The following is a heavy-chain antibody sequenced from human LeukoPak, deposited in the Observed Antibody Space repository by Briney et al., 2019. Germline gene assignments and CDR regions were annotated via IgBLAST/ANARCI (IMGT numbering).Heavy chain of an antibody. Sequence: GESLRISCKGSGYRFTSYWISWVRQMPGKGLEWMGRIDPSDSYTNYSPSFQGHVTISADKSISTAYLQWSSLKASDTAMYYCARLGIAAAGYYGMDVWGKGTTVTVSS. CDR3: ARLGIAAAGYYGMDV. D-gene: IGHD6-13*01. J-gene: IGHJ6*04. CDR1: GYRFTSYW. CDR2: IDPSDSYT. V-gene: IGHV5-10-1*01.